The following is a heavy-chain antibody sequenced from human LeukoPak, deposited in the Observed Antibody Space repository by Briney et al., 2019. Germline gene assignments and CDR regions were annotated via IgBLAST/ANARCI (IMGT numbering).Heavy chain of an antibody. V-gene: IGHV3-9*01. Sequence: GRSLRLSCAASGFTFDDFAMHWVRHAPGKGLEWVSGISWDSGKIGYADSVKGQFTISRDNAKNSLYLQMNSLRGEDTALYYCAKSKDTVHFYYYAMDVWGQGTTVSVS. CDR1: GFTFDDFA. J-gene: IGHJ6*02. D-gene: IGHD5-18*01. CDR3: AKSKDTVHFYYYAMDV. CDR2: ISWDSGKI.